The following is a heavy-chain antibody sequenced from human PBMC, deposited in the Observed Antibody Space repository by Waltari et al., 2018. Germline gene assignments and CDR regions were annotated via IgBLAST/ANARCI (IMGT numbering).Heavy chain of an antibody. CDR2: INHSGRT. Sequence: QVQLQQWGAGLLKPSETLSLTCAVYGGSFSGYYWSWIRQPPGKGLEWIGEINHSGRTNYNPSLKSRVTISVDTSKNQFSLKLSSVTAEDTAVYYCAKQSPSYTRGWYPLESWGPGTLVTVSP. CDR1: GGSFSGYY. D-gene: IGHD6-19*01. V-gene: IGHV4-34*01. J-gene: IGHJ4*02. CDR3: AKQSPSYTRGWYPLES.